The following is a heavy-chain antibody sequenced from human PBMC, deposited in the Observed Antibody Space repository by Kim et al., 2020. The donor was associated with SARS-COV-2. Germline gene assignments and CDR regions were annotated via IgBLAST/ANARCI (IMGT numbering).Heavy chain of an antibody. CDR2: TYYRSRWIN. V-gene: IGHV6-1*01. Sequence: SQTLSLTCAISGDSVSSSVAAWIRQSPSRGLEWLGRTYYRSRWINDYAPSVRSRITFNADTSKNQFSLQLQSVTPEDTAVYYCVRDLNGATFDYWGQGTL. CDR1: GDSVSSSVAA. D-gene: IGHD3-10*01. J-gene: IGHJ4*02. CDR3: VRDLNGATFDY.